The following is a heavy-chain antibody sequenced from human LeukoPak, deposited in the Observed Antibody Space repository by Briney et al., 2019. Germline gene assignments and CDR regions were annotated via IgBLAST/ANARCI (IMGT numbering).Heavy chain of an antibody. CDR2: ISSGGNYI. Sequence: GGSLRLSCAASGFSLGSHTMHWVRQAPGKGLEWVSSISSGGNYIYYADSVKGRFSISRDNAGNSLFLQINSLRAEDTAVYYCARDRANYGSGSSSFDYWGQGTLVTVSS. V-gene: IGHV3-21*01. CDR1: GFSLGSHT. J-gene: IGHJ4*02. D-gene: IGHD3-10*01. CDR3: ARDRANYGSGSSSFDY.